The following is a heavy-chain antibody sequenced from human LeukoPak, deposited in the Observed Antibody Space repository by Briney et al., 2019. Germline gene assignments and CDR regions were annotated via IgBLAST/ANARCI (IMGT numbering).Heavy chain of an antibody. D-gene: IGHD1-26*01. J-gene: IGHJ4*02. V-gene: IGHV4-39*07. CDR3: ARKIIVGATTMLYGLYYFDY. CDR2: IYYSGST. Sequence: SETLSLTCTVSGGSISSSSYYWGWIRQPPGKGLEWIGSIYYSGSTYYNPSLKSRVTISVDTSKNQFSLKLSSVTAADTAVYYCARKIIVGATTMLYGLYYFDYWGQGTLVTVSS. CDR1: GGSISSSSYY.